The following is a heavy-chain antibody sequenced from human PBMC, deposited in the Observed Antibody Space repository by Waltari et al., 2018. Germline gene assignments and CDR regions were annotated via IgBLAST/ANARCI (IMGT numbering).Heavy chain of an antibody. Sequence: EVQLVESGGGLVQPGGSLRLSCAASGFTFSSYAMSWVRQAPGKGLEWVSAISGSGGSTYYADSVKGRFTISRDNSKNRLYLQRNSLRAEDTAVYYCAKDQETYCGGDCYWALGAGPFSYWGQGTLVTVSS. J-gene: IGHJ4*02. CDR2: ISGSGGST. D-gene: IGHD2-21*01. V-gene: IGHV3-23*04. CDR1: GFTFSSYA. CDR3: AKDQETYCGGDCYWALGAGPFSY.